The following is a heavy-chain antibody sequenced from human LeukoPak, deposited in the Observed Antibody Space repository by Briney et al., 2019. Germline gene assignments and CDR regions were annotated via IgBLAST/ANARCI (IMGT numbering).Heavy chain of an antibody. Sequence: GGSLRPSCAASGFTFSSYAMHWVRQAPGKGLEWVAVISYDGSNKYYADSVKGRFTISRDNAKNSLYLQMNSLRAEDTAVYYCARDSESEKYSGYRAFDIWGQGTMVTVSS. D-gene: IGHD3-22*01. V-gene: IGHV3-30-3*01. CDR1: GFTFSSYA. CDR3: ARDSESEKYSGYRAFDI. J-gene: IGHJ3*02. CDR2: ISYDGSNK.